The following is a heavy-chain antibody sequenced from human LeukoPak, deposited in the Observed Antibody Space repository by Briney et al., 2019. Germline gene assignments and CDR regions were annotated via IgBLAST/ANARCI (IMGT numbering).Heavy chain of an antibody. CDR3: ARARVVVGYYYYYYMDV. J-gene: IGHJ6*03. Sequence: GGSLRLSCAASGFTFSSYEMNWVRQAPGKGLEWVSYISSSGSTIYYADSVKGRFTISRDNAKNTLYLQMNSLRAEDTAVYYCARARVVVGYYYYYYMDVWGKGTTVTVSS. CDR1: GFTFSSYE. CDR2: ISSSGSTI. D-gene: IGHD2-15*01. V-gene: IGHV3-48*03.